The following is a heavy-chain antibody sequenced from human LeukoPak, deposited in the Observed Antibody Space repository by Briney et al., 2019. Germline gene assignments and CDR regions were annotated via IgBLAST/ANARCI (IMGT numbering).Heavy chain of an antibody. J-gene: IGHJ5*02. V-gene: IGHV4-34*01. CDR3: ARKVVTRTFP. D-gene: IGHD2-21*02. Sequence: SETLSLTCAVYGGSFSGYYWSWIRQPPGKGLEWIGEINHSGSTNYNPSLKSRVTISVDTSKNQFSLKLSSVTAADTAVYYCARKVVTRTFPWGQGTLVTVSS. CDR2: INHSGST. CDR1: GGSFSGYY.